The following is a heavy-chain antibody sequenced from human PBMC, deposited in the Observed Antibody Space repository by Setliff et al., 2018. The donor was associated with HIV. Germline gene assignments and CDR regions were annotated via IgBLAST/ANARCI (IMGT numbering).Heavy chain of an antibody. CDR2: ISGFNGNT. J-gene: IGHJ3*02. V-gene: IGHV1-18*01. CDR3: ARVPYRSAWFSGGHDAFDI. Sequence: ASVKVSCKASGHTFTNFDINWVRQATGQGLEWMGWISGFNGNTKYAQSFQDRVAMTTETATSTAYMEMRSLRSDDTAVYFCARVPYRSAWFSGGHDAFDIWGQGTMVTVSS. CDR1: GHTFTNFD. D-gene: IGHD6-19*01.